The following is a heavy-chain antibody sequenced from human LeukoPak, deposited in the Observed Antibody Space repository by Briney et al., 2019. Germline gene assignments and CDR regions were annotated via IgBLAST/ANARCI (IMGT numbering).Heavy chain of an antibody. CDR1: GYTFTGYY. CDR2: INPNSGGT. Sequence: ASVKVSCKASGYTFTGYYMHWVRQAPGQGLEGMGWINPNSGGTNYAQKFQGRVTMTRDTSISTAYMELSRLRSDDTAVYYCARDGSGTRAFDIWGQGTMVTVSS. CDR3: ARDGSGTRAFDI. V-gene: IGHV1-2*02. J-gene: IGHJ3*02. D-gene: IGHD3-10*01.